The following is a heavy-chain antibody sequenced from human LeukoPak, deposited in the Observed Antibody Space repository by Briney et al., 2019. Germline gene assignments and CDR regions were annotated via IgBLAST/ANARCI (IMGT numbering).Heavy chain of an antibody. CDR2: MNPNSGNT. D-gene: IGHD3-3*01. CDR1: GYTFTSYD. J-gene: IGHJ4*02. Sequence: ASVKVSCKASGYTFTSYDINWVRQATGQGLEWMGWMNPNSGNTGYAQKLQGRVTMTTDTSTSTAYMELRSLRSDDTAVYYCARDVITIFGVVIIPADYWGQGTLVTVSS. CDR3: ARDVITIFGVVIIPADY. V-gene: IGHV1-8*01.